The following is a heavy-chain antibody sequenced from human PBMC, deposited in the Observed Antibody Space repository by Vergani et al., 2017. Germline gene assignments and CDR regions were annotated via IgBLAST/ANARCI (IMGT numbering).Heavy chain of an antibody. J-gene: IGHJ5*02. CDR3: ARAGYDFWSGYYLNWFDP. D-gene: IGHD3-3*01. Sequence: VQLVESGGGLVQPGGSLRLSCAASGFTFSSYWMSWVRQAPGKGLEWIGYIYYSGSTNYNPSLKSRVTISVDTSKNQFSLKLSSVTAADTAVYYCARAGYDFWSGYYLNWFDPWGQGTLVTVSS. CDR2: IYYSGST. V-gene: IGHV4-59*08. CDR1: GFTFSSYW.